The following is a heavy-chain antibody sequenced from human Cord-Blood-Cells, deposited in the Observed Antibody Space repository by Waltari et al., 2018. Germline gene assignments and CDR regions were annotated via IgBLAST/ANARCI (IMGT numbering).Heavy chain of an antibody. CDR1: GFTVSSNY. CDR3: ASSSYWYFDL. J-gene: IGHJ2*01. CDR2: IYSGGST. Sequence: EVQLVESGGGLVQPGGSLRLSCAASGFTVSSNYMSWVRQAPGKGLEWVSVIYSGGSTYYADSVKGQFTISRHNSKNTLYLQMNSLRAEDTAVYYCASSSYWYFDLWGRGTLVTVSS. V-gene: IGHV3-53*04.